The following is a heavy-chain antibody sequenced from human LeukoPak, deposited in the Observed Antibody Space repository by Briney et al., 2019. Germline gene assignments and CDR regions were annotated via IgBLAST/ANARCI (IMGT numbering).Heavy chain of an antibody. J-gene: IGHJ6*02. V-gene: IGHV3-11*01. Sequence: GGSLRLSCAASGFTFSDYYMSWIRQAPGKGLEWVSYISSSGSTIYYADSVKGRFTISSDNAKNSLYLQMNSLRAEDTAVYYCASGMVRGAKPHPYYYYGMDVWGQGTTVTVSS. CDR3: ASGMVRGAKPHPYYYYGMDV. CDR1: GFTFSDYY. CDR2: ISSSGSTI. D-gene: IGHD3-10*01.